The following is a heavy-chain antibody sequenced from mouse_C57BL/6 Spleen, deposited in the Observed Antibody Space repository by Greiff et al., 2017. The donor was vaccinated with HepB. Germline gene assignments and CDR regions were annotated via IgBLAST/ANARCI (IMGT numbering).Heavy chain of an antibody. V-gene: IGHV5-6*01. CDR3: ARHEFCGYPGY. D-gene: IGHD1-2*01. CDR2: ISSGGSYT. CDR1: GFTFSSYG. Sequence: EVQGVESGGDLVKPGGSLKLSCAASGFTFSSYGMSWVRQTPDKRLEWVATISSGGSYTYYPDSVKGRFTISRDNAKNTLYLQMSSLKSEDTAMYYCARHEFCGYPGYWGQGTTLTVSS. J-gene: IGHJ2*01.